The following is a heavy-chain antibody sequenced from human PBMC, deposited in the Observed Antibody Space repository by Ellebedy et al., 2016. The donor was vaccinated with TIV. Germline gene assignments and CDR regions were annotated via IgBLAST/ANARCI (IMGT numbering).Heavy chain of an antibody. J-gene: IGHJ2*01. CDR2: IYSGGST. V-gene: IGHV3-53*04. D-gene: IGHD3-10*01. Sequence: PGGSLRLSCAASGFTFSSYGMHWVRQAPGKGLEWVSVIYSGGSTYYADSVKGRFTISRHTSKNTLYLQMNSLRAEDTAVYYCARESMVRGVIYLPRYFDLWGRGTLDTVSS. CDR3: ARESMVRGVIYLPRYFDL. CDR1: GFTFSSYG.